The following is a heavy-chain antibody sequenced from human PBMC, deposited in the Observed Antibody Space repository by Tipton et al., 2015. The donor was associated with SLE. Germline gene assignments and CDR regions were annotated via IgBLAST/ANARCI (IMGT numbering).Heavy chain of an antibody. V-gene: IGHV4-59*01. CDR3: ARAEGSWDAFDI. D-gene: IGHD2-15*01. Sequence: LRLSCAASGFTFSSYDMHWVRQAPGKGLEWIGYIYYSGSTNYNPSLKSRVTISVDTSKNQFSLKLSSVTAADTAVYYCARAEGSWDAFDIWGQGTMVTVSS. CDR2: IYYSGST. J-gene: IGHJ3*02. CDR1: GFTFSSYD.